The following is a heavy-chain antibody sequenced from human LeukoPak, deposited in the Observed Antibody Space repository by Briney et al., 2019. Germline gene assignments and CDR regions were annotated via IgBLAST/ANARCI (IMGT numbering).Heavy chain of an antibody. Sequence: EPGGSLRLSCAVSGFTFSDYYMSWIRQAPGKGLEWVSYISSSSSYTNYADSVKGRFTISRDNAKNSLYLQMNSLRAEDTAVYYCARVVDYYFDYWDQGTLVTVSS. CDR3: ARVVDYYFDY. CDR1: GFTFSDYY. J-gene: IGHJ4*02. V-gene: IGHV3-11*06. D-gene: IGHD3-9*01. CDR2: ISSSSSYT.